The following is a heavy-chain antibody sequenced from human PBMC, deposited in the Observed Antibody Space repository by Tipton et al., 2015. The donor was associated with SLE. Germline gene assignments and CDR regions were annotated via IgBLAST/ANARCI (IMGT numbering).Heavy chain of an antibody. CDR3: ASKGGSGSYYPN. V-gene: IGHV4-39*07. Sequence: GLVKPSQTLSLTCTVSGGSISSSSYYWGWIRQPPGKGLEWIATMYSGGSKYYNPSLKSRVTISLDTSKNQFSLKVSSVTAADTAVYYCASKGGSGSYYPNWGQGTLVTVSS. CDR1: GGSISSSSYY. D-gene: IGHD3-10*01. CDR2: MYSGGSK. J-gene: IGHJ4*02.